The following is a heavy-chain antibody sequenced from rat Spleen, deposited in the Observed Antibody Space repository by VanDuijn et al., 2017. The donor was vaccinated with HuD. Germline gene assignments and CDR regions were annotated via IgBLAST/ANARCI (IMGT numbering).Heavy chain of an antibody. CDR2: ISYEGTST. CDR3: ARHEDYGGYSRDYFGY. CDR1: GFTFSNYG. Sequence: EVQLVESGGGLVQPGRSLKLSCVASGFTFSNYGMHWIRQAPKKGLEWVASISYEGTSTYYGDSVKGRFTISRDNAKSTLYLQMNSLRSEDTATYFCARHEDYGGYSRDYFGYWGQGVMVTVSS. J-gene: IGHJ2*01. V-gene: IGHV5-22*01. D-gene: IGHD1-11*01.